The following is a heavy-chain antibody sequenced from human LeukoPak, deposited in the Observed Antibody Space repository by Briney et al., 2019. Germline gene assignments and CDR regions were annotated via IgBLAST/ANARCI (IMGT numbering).Heavy chain of an antibody. CDR1: GFTFSDYY. CDR2: ISSSGTAI. D-gene: IGHD3-10*01. CDR3: ARALRAVRGYYFDY. Sequence: GGSLRLSCAASGFTFSDYYMSWIRQAPGKGLQWVSYISSSGTAIYYADSVKGRFTISRDNAKNSLYLQMNSLRAEDTAVYYCARALRAVRGYYFDYWGQGTLVTVSS. J-gene: IGHJ4*02. V-gene: IGHV3-11*04.